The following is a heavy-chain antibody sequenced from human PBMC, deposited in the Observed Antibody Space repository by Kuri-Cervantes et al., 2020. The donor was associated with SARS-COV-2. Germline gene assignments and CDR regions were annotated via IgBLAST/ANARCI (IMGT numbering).Heavy chain of an antibody. Sequence: LSHPCADSDVALSSYDMTWVRQAPGMGLEWVSSISSGSDYIYYADSVKGRFTVSRDNAENSLYLQMNSLGVGDTAVYYCGRHRGYCSGGGCYSTGFSFDYWGQGALVTVSS. V-gene: IGHV3-21*01. CDR3: GRHRGYCSGGGCYSTGFSFDY. CDR2: ISSGSDYI. D-gene: IGHD2-15*01. J-gene: IGHJ4*02. CDR1: DVALSSYD.